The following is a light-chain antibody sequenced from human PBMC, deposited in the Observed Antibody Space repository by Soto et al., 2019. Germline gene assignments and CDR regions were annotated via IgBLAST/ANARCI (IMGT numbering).Light chain of an antibody. CDR3: SSYTRSNTLV. V-gene: IGLV2-14*01. J-gene: IGLJ2*01. CDR2: EVS. Sequence: QSALTQPASVSGSPGQSITISCTGTSSDVGGYNFVSWYQQHPGKAPKLMIYEVSNRPSGVSNRFSGSKSGNTASLTISGLQDEDEADYYCSSYTRSNTLVFGGGTKLTVL. CDR1: SSDVGGYNF.